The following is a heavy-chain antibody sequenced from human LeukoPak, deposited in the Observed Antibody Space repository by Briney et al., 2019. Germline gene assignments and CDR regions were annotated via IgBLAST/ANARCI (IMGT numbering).Heavy chain of an antibody. J-gene: IGHJ4*02. Sequence: PSETLSLTCTVSGGSISNYYWSWIRQPPGKGLEWIGYIYYSGSTNYNPSLKSRVTISVDTSKNHFTLKLSSVTAAETAVYYGAKKDYGGNCDYWGQGTLVTVSS. CDR1: GGSISNYY. D-gene: IGHD4-23*01. V-gene: IGHV4-59*01. CDR3: AKKDYGGNCDY. CDR2: IYYSGST.